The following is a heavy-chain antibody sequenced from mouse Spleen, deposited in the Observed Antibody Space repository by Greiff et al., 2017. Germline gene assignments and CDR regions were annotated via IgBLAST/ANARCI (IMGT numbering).Heavy chain of an antibody. D-gene: IGHD1-1*01. Sequence: QVQLQQPGAELVKPGASVKMSCKASGYTFTSYWITWVKQRPGQGLEWIGDIYPGSGSTNYNEKFKSKATLTVDTSSSTAYMQLSSLTSEDSAVYYCARGGDYHGGFAYWGQGTLVTVSA. CDR1: GYTFTSYW. CDR2: IYPGSGST. J-gene: IGHJ3*01. V-gene: IGHV1-55*01. CDR3: ARGGDYHGGFAY.